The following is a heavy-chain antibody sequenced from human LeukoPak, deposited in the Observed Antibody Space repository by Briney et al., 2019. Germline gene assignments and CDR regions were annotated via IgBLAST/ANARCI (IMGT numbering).Heavy chain of an antibody. CDR1: GYSISSGYY. J-gene: IGHJ4*02. D-gene: IGHD2-15*01. CDR3: AREGLCSGGSCTFDY. Sequence: PSETLSLTCAVSGYSISSGYYWGWIRRPPGKGLEWIGSIYHSGSTYYNPSLKSRVTISVDTSKNQFSLKLSSVTAADTAVYYCAREGLCSGGSCTFDYWGQGTLVTVSS. CDR2: IYHSGST. V-gene: IGHV4-38-2*02.